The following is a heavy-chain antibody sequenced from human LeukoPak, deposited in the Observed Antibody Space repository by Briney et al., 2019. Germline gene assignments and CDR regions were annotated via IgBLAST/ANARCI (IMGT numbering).Heavy chain of an antibody. Sequence: GGSLRLSCAASGFTFDDYGMHWVRQAPGKGLEWVAVIWYDGSNKYYADSVKGRFTISRDNSKNTLYLQMNSLRAEDTAVYYCARSTMVRGVTYYYYYGMDVWGKGTTVTFSS. V-gene: IGHV3-33*08. CDR2: IWYDGSNK. CDR1: GFTFDDYG. J-gene: IGHJ6*04. CDR3: ARSTMVRGVTYYYYYGMDV. D-gene: IGHD3-10*01.